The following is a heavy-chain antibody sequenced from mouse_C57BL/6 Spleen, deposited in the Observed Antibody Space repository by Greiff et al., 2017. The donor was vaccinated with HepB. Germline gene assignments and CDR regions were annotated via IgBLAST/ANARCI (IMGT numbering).Heavy chain of an antibody. J-gene: IGHJ4*01. Sequence: LVESGPGLVQPSPSLSITCTVSGFSLTSYGVHWVRQSPGKGLEWLGVIWRGGSTDYNAAFMSRLSITKDNSKSQVFFKMNSLQADDTAIYYCANPYTTGAMDYWGQGTSVTVSS. V-gene: IGHV2-5*01. CDR3: ANPYTTGAMDY. CDR1: GFSLTSYG. CDR2: IWRGGST. D-gene: IGHD2-10*01.